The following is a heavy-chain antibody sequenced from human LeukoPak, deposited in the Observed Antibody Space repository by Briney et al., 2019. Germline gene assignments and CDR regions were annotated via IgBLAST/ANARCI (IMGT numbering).Heavy chain of an antibody. J-gene: IGHJ4*02. CDR1: GGSISSGSYY. Sequence: PSQTLSLTCTVSGGSISSGSYYWSWIRQPAGKGLEWIGRIYTSGSINYNPSLKSRVTISVDTSKNQFSLKLSSVTAADTAVYYCASGKLWFGELLLDYWGQGTLVTVSS. CDR3: ASGKLWFGELLLDY. D-gene: IGHD3-10*01. CDR2: IYTSGSI. V-gene: IGHV4-61*02.